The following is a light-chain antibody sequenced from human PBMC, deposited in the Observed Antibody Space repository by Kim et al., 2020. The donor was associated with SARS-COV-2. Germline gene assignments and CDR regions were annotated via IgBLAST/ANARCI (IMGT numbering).Light chain of an antibody. V-gene: IGLV3-10*01. CDR1: ALPMKY. CDR3: YSTDSSGGLMV. J-gene: IGLJ3*02. Sequence: SYELTQPPSVSVSPGQTARITCSGDALPMKYAFWYQQKPGQAPVLVIYEDTKRPSGIPERVSGSSSGTTATLTISGAQVDDEGYYFCYSTDSSGGLMVFGGGTQLTVL. CDR2: EDT.